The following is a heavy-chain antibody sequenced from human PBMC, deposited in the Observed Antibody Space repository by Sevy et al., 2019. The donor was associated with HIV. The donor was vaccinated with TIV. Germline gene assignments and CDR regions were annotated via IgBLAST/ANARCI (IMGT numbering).Heavy chain of an antibody. CDR2: ITGGSSYI. V-gene: IGHV3-21*04. J-gene: IGHJ6*02. CDR3: AKDINRGCDGVNCYSYYYYFYGLDV. Sequence: GGSLRLSCAASGFTFSSYTMNWVRQAPGKGLEWVSSITGGSSYIYYADSVKGRFTISRDNTRHSVYLEMHSLRPEDTALYYCAKDINRGCDGVNCYSYYYYFYGLDVWGQGTTVTVSS. CDR1: GFTFSSYT. D-gene: IGHD2-21*01.